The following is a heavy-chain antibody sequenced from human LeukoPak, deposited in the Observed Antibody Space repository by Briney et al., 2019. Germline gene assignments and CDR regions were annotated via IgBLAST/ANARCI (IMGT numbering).Heavy chain of an antibody. J-gene: IGHJ4*02. CDR3: ARDKGYSSGWSPFDY. V-gene: IGHV3-33*01. CDR2: IWYDGSNK. CDR1: GFTFSSYG. Sequence: GRSLRLSCAASGFTFSSYGMHWVRQAPGKGLEWVAVIWYDGSNKYYADSVKGRFTISRDNSKNTLYLQMNSLRAEDTAVYYCARDKGYSSGWSPFDYWGQGTLVTVSS. D-gene: IGHD6-19*01.